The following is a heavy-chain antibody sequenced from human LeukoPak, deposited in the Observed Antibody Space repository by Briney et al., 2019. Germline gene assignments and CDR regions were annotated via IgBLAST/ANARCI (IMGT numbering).Heavy chain of an antibody. D-gene: IGHD3-16*01. Sequence: GGSLRLSCAASGFIFDDYAMHWVRQAPGKVLEWVSGINWNSDSIGYADSVKGRFTISRDNAKNTLYLQMNSLRAEDTAVYYCAKDSRFGGFYWGQGTLVTVSS. CDR1: GFIFDDYA. CDR2: INWNSDSI. V-gene: IGHV3-9*01. CDR3: AKDSRFGGFY. J-gene: IGHJ4*02.